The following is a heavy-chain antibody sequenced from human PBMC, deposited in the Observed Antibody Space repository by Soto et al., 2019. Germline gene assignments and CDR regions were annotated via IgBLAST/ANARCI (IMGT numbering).Heavy chain of an antibody. J-gene: IGHJ4*02. CDR3: ARTSLGRSGWYPRGY. Sequence: EVQLVESGGGLVQPGGSLRLSCAASGFTFSSYWMHWVRQAPGKGLVWVSRINSDGSSTSYADSVKGRFTISRDNAKNTLYLQMNSLRAEDTAVYYCARTSLGRSGWYPRGYWGQGTLVTVSS. CDR2: INSDGSST. CDR1: GFTFSSYW. D-gene: IGHD6-19*01. V-gene: IGHV3-74*01.